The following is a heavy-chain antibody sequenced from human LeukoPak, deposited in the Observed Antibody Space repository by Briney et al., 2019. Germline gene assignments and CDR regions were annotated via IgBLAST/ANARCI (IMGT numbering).Heavy chain of an antibody. D-gene: IGHD3-22*01. CDR3: ARGGAYYYHTSGYSSGHY. J-gene: IGHJ4*02. CDR2: ITHSGST. V-gene: IGHV4-34*01. CDR1: GGSFSSYY. Sequence: PSETLSLTCAVYGGSFSSYYWSWIRQPPGKGLEWIGEITHSGSTNYNPSLKSRVTISVDTSKNQFSLKLSSVTAADTAVYYCARGGAYYYHTSGYSSGHYWGQGTLVTVSS.